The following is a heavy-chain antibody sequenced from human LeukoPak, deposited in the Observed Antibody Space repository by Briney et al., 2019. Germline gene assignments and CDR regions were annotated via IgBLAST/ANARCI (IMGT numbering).Heavy chain of an antibody. CDR2: IYSGGST. CDR1: GFTVSSNY. V-gene: IGHV3-66*01. J-gene: IGHJ4*02. Sequence: PGGSLRLSCAASGFTVSSNYISWVRQAPGKGLEWVSVIYSGGSTYYADSVKGRFTISRDNSKNTLYLQMNSLRAEDTAVYYCARVNNGLWFGIDYWGQGTLVTVSS. CDR3: ARVNNGLWFGIDY. D-gene: IGHD3-10*01.